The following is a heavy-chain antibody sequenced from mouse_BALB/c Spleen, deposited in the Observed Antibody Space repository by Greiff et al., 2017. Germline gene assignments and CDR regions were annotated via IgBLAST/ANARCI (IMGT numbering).Heavy chain of an antibody. D-gene: IGHD2-4*01. CDR2: IDPSDSYT. Sequence: QVQLQQSGAELVKPGASVKLSCKASGYTFTSYWMHWVKQRPGQGLEWIGEIDPSDSYTNYNQKFKGKATLTVDKSSSTAYMQLSSLTSEDSAVYYCARLGLRRDAMDYWGQGTSVTVSS. V-gene: IGHV1-69*02. CDR3: ARLGLRRDAMDY. CDR1: GYTFTSYW. J-gene: IGHJ4*01.